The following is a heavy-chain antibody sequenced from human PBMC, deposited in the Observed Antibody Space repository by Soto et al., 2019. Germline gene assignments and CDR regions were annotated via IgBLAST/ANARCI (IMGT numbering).Heavy chain of an antibody. Sequence: QLQLQESGPGLVKPSETLSLTCTVSGGSISSSSYYWGWIRQPPGKGLEWIGSIYYSGSTYYNPSLKSRVTISVDTSNNQFSLKLSSVTAADTAVYYCARHVEYSSSWYNWFDPWGQGTLVTVSS. J-gene: IGHJ5*02. V-gene: IGHV4-39*01. CDR3: ARHVEYSSSWYNWFDP. CDR2: IYYSGST. D-gene: IGHD6-13*01. CDR1: GGSISSSSYY.